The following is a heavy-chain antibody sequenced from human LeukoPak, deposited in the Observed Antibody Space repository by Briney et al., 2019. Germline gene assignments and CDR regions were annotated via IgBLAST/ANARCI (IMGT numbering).Heavy chain of an antibody. J-gene: IGHJ3*02. D-gene: IGHD3-3*01. CDR1: GYTFTGYY. CDR2: INPNSGGT. Sequence: ASVKVSCKASGYTFTGYYMHWVRQAPGRGLEWMGWINPNSGGTNYAQKFQGRVTMTRDTSISTAYMELSRLRSDDTAVYYCARPLEVNYDFDAFDIWGQGTMVAVSA. CDR3: ARPLEVNYDFDAFDI. V-gene: IGHV1-2*02.